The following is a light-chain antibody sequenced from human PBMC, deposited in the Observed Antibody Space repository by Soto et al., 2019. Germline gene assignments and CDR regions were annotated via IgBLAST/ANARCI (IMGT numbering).Light chain of an antibody. J-gene: IGLJ1*01. CDR3: SSKRGSTGV. CDR2: DVS. CDR1: SSDVGGYDH. Sequence: QSALTQPAPLSGTPGQTITISCTGTSSDVGGYDHVSWHQQHPGKAPKLMIYDVSKRPSGVSNRFSGSKSGNTASLTISGLQAEDEADYYCSSKRGSTGVFGTGTKVTVL. V-gene: IGLV2-14*01.